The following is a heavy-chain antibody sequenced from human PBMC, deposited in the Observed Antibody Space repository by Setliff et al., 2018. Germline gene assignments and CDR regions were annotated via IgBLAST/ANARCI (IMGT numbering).Heavy chain of an antibody. D-gene: IGHD3-22*01. Sequence: GASVKVSCKASGYTFTSYDINWVRQATGQGLEWMGWMNPNSGNTGYAQKFQGRVTMTRNTSISTAYMELSSLRSEDTAVYYCARVSNHYDSSGYAPYYYYGMDVWGQGTTVTVSS. CDR2: MNPNSGNT. CDR1: GYTFTSYD. CDR3: ARVSNHYDSSGYAPYYYYGMDV. J-gene: IGHJ6*02. V-gene: IGHV1-8*02.